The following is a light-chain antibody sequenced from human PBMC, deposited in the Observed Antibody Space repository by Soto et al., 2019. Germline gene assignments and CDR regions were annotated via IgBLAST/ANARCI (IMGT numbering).Light chain of an antibody. Sequence: EIVRTQSPATLSVSPGERATLSCRASQSLTSNLAWYQQKPGQAPWLLIFGASTRATGIPARFSGSGSGTEFTLTISSLQSEDFAVYYCQQYNDWPLTFGGGTKVDIK. J-gene: IGKJ4*01. CDR2: GAS. V-gene: IGKV3D-15*01. CDR3: QQYNDWPLT. CDR1: QSLTSN.